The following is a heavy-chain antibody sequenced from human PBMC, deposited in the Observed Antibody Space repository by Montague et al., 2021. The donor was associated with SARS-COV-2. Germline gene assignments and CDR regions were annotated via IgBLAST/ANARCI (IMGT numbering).Heavy chain of an antibody. D-gene: IGHD2-21*02. CDR3: ARKALVTGTFDL. Sequence: CAISGDSVSSPTAAWNWIRQSPSRGLEWLGRTYYRSKWYNEYPVXVKSRVSINAETSKNQFSLQLNSVSPEDAAVYYCARKALVTGTFDLWGQGTVVTVSS. CDR2: TYYRSKWYN. CDR1: GDSVSSPTAA. V-gene: IGHV6-1*01. J-gene: IGHJ3*01.